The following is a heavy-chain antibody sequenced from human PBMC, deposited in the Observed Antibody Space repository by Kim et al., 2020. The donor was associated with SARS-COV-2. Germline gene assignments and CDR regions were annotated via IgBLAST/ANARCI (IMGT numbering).Heavy chain of an antibody. V-gene: IGHV3-49*03. CDR3: TRDSSGQILHKWSFVWAFDL. CDR2: IRSKLNGGTT. CDR1: EFTLSDHA. D-gene: IGHD1-26*01. J-gene: IGHJ3*01. Sequence: GGSLRLSCTASEFTLSDHAVNWFRQAPGKGLEWVGFIRSKLNGGTTEYAASLKDRFTISRDDSNNIAYLQMNSLKTEDTAMYYCTRDSSGQILHKWSFVWAFDLWGQGTMVTVSS.